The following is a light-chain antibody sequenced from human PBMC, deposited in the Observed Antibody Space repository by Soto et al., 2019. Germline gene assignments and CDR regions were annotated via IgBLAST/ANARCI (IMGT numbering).Light chain of an antibody. V-gene: IGKV3-20*01. CDR2: GAS. Sequence: TPSPVTLSSSPGERSPLSCRAGKHVSSNYLAWYQQKPGQAPRLLIYGASSWATGIPDRFSGSGSGTDFTLIIGRLESEDFAMYFCQQHGGYPWTFGQGTKVDIK. CDR1: KHVSSNY. CDR3: QQHGGYPWT. J-gene: IGKJ1*01.